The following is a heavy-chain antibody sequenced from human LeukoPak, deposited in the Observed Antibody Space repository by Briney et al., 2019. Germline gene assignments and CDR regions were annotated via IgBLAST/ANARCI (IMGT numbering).Heavy chain of an antibody. J-gene: IGHJ4*02. CDR3: ARHMTTVVTSLDY. CDR2: ISVYDGET. D-gene: IGHD4-23*01. CDR1: GYDFSSYG. Sequence: GASVKVSCKASGYDFSSYGLSWVRHVPGQGLQWMGWISVYDGETDYGPLQGRVTMTTDTFTGTAYMELRNLRSEDTAIYYCARHMTTVVTSLDYWGQGTMVTVSS. V-gene: IGHV1-18*01.